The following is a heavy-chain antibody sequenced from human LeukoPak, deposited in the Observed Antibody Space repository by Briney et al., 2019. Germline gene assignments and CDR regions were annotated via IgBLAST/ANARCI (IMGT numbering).Heavy chain of an antibody. CDR2: ISDDGRRK. CDR3: AKRPSDYGDYVSYFDY. J-gene: IGHJ4*02. D-gene: IGHD4-17*01. CDR1: GFSFISYG. Sequence: GGSLRLSCAASGFSFISYGMHWVRQAPGKGLEWVGVISDDGRRKDYADSVKGRFTISRDNSKDTLYLQMNSLRAEGTAVYYCAKRPSDYGDYVSYFDYWGQGTLVTVSS. V-gene: IGHV3-30*18.